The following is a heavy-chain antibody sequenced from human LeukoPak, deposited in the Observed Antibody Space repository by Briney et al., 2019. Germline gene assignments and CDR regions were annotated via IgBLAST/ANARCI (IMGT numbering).Heavy chain of an antibody. CDR2: ISRRGSTI. Sequence: GGSLRLSCAASGFTFSNYDMNWVRQAPGKGLEWVSYISRRGSTIYYADSVKGRFTISRDNSKNTLYLQMNSLRAEDTAVYYCAKVGLRLGGDYWGQGTLVTVSS. V-gene: IGHV3-48*03. CDR1: GFTFSNYD. CDR3: AKVGLRLGGDY. D-gene: IGHD4-17*01. J-gene: IGHJ4*02.